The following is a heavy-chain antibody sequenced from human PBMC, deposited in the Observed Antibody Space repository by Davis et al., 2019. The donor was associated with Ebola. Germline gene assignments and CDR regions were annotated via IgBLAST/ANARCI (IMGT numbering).Heavy chain of an antibody. CDR1: GGSISSSSYY. J-gene: IGHJ4*02. CDR3: ARTYSSSWYHY. Sequence: MPGGSLRLSCTVSGGSISSSSYYWGWIRQPPGKGLEWIGSIYYSGSTYYNPSLKSRVTISVDTSKNQFSLKLGSVTAADTAVYYCARTYSSSWYHYWGQGTLVTVSS. V-gene: IGHV4-39*01. CDR2: IYYSGST. D-gene: IGHD6-13*01.